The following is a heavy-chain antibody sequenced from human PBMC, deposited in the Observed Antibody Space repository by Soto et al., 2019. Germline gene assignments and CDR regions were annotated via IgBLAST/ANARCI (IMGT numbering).Heavy chain of an antibody. CDR1: GYTFTSYG. V-gene: IGHV1-18*01. CDR2: ITAYNGNT. Sequence: QVQLVQSGAEVKKPGASVKVSCKASGYTFTSYGISWARQSPGKGLEWMGGITAYNGNTNYAQKLQGRVTMTTDTSTSTAYMELRSLRSGDTDVYYCAREPNYFDYWGQGTLVTVSS. CDR3: AREPNYFDY. J-gene: IGHJ4*02.